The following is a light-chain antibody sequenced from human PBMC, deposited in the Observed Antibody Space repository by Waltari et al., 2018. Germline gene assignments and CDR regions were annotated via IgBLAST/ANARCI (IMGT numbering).Light chain of an antibody. Sequence: QSALTQPPSASGSPGQSVTISCTGTSSDVGGYNYVSWYQQHPGKSPKLMIYEVSKLPSGRPVRFSGSNSGHTASLTVSGLQAEDEADYYCSSYAGSNNYVFGTGTKVTVL. CDR3: SSYAGSNNYV. CDR1: SSDVGGYNY. CDR2: EVS. J-gene: IGLJ1*01. V-gene: IGLV2-8*01.